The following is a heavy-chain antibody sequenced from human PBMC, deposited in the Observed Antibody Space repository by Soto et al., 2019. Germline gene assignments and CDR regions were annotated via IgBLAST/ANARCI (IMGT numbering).Heavy chain of an antibody. CDR3: ARTFGVGSPYYYYGMDV. J-gene: IGHJ6*02. V-gene: IGHV5-51*01. CDR1: GYDFTNYW. D-gene: IGHD3-3*01. CDR2: IYPGDSDT. Sequence: PGESLKISCKCSGYDFTNYWTGWVRQMPGKGLEWMGIIYPGDSDTRYSPSFQGQVTISADKSISSAYLHWSNLRASDTATYYCARTFGVGSPYYYYGMDVWGQGTTVTVSS.